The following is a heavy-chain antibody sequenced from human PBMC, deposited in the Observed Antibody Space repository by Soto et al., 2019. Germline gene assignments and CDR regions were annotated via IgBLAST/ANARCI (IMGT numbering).Heavy chain of an antibody. CDR3: AKARGNTTFDY. CDR1: GFTFDHYA. J-gene: IGHJ4*02. D-gene: IGHD1-1*01. V-gene: IGHV3-9*01. CDR2: VSWNSGSL. Sequence: EVQLVESGGGLVQPGRSLRLSCAASGFTFDHYAMHWFRQAPGKGLEWVSGVSWNSGSLGYADSVKGRFTISRDNAKNSLYLQMNSLRAEDTALYYCAKARGNTTFDYWGQGALVTVSS.